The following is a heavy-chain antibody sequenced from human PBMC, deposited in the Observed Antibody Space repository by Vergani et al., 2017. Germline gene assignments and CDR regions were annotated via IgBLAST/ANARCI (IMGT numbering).Heavy chain of an antibody. Sequence: QVQLVQSGSEVKKPGASVKVSCRASGYTFTNYALNWVRQAPGQGLEWMGWINSNSGNPTYAQGFKGRFVFSLDSSVSTSYLQINSLQPEDTAVYYCVRTRSGSXTGGSCYSGWFDPWGQGTLVTGSS. V-gene: IGHV7-4-1*02. CDR1: GYTFTNYA. CDR2: INSNSGNP. CDR3: VRTRSGSXTGGSCYSGWFDP. J-gene: IGHJ5*02. D-gene: IGHD2-15*01.